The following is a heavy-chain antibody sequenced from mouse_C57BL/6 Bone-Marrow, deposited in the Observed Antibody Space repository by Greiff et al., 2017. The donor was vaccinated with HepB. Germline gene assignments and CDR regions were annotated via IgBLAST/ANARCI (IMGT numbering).Heavy chain of an antibody. J-gene: IGHJ1*03. CDR1: GYTFTSYG. CDR2: IYPRSGNT. Sequence: QVQLQQSGAELARPGASVKLSCKASGYTFTSYGISWVKQRTGQGLEWIGEIYPRSGNTYYNEKFKGKATLTADKPSSTAYMELRSLTSEDSAVYFCARLTPLYYYGRWGTGTTVTVSS. V-gene: IGHV1-81*01. D-gene: IGHD1-1*01. CDR3: ARLTPLYYYGR.